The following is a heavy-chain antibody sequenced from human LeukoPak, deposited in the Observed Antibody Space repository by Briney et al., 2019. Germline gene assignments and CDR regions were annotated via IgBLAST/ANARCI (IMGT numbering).Heavy chain of an antibody. CDR2: IYYSGST. J-gene: IGHJ3*02. CDR3: AREMTPYYYDSGDPQYAFDI. CDR1: GGPISSGGYY. D-gene: IGHD3-22*01. V-gene: IGHV4-31*03. Sequence: KTSETLSLTCTVSGGPISSGGYYWSWIRQHPGKGLEWIGYIYYSGSTYYNPSLKSRVTISVDTSKNQFSLKLSSVTAADTAVYYCAREMTPYYYDSGDPQYAFDIWGQGTMVTVSS.